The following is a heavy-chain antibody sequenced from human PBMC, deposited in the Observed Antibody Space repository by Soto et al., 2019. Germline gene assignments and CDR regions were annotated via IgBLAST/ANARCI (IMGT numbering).Heavy chain of an antibody. CDR2: IYDSGSA. V-gene: IGHV4-59*08. Sequence: SETLSLTCTVSGGSINNYYWSWIRQSPGKGLQWIGYIYDSGSANYNPSLKSRVTISVDTSKNQFSLRLSSMTAADTAVYYCARGRGRLPIDYYMDVWGKGTTVTVSS. J-gene: IGHJ6*03. CDR1: GGSINNYY. CDR3: ARGRGRLPIDYYMDV. D-gene: IGHD5-18*01.